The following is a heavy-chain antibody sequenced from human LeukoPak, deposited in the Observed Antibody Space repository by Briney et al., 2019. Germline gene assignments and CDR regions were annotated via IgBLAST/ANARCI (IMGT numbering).Heavy chain of an antibody. D-gene: IGHD3-10*01. CDR2: ISYDGSNK. CDR3: ARDSITMVRGVQDYYYYGMDV. J-gene: IGHJ6*02. CDR1: GFTFSSYG. Sequence: GGSLRLSCAASGFTFSSYGMHWVRQAPGKGLEWVAVISYDGSNKYYADSVKGRFTISRDNSKNTLYLQMNSLRAEDTAVYYCARDSITMVRGVQDYYYYGMDVWGQGTTVTVSS. V-gene: IGHV3-30*19.